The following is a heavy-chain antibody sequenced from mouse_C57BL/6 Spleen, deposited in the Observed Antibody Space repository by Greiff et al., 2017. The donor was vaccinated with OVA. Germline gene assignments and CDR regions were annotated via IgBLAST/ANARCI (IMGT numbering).Heavy chain of an antibody. CDR1: GYTFTDYE. CDR2: IDPETGGT. D-gene: IGHD1-1*01. Sequence: LVESGAELVRPGASVTLSCKASGYTFTDYEMHWVKQTPVHGLEWIGAIDPETGGTAYNQKFKGKAILTADKSSSTAYMELRSLTSEDSAVYYCTRVGDYYGSSYGWYFDVWGTGTTVTVSS. V-gene: IGHV1-15*01. CDR3: TRVGDYYGSSYGWYFDV. J-gene: IGHJ1*03.